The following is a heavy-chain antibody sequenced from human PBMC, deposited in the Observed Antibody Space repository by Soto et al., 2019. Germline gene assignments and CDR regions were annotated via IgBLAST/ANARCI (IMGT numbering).Heavy chain of an antibody. V-gene: IGHV4-30-4*01. Sequence: SETLSLTCTVSGGSISSGDYYWSWIRQPPGKGLEWIGYIYYSGSTYYNPSLKSRVTISVDTSKNQFSLKLSSVTAADTAVYYCARGSRGTVDAFDIWGQGTMVTVS. J-gene: IGHJ3*02. CDR3: ARGSRGTVDAFDI. CDR2: IYYSGST. CDR1: GGSISSGDYY. D-gene: IGHD3-16*01.